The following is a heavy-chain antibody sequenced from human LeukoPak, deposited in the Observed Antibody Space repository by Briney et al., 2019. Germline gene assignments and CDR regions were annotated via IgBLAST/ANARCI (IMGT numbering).Heavy chain of an antibody. CDR3: ARDAVTGTRRFDY. CDR1: GGSFSGYY. CDR2: INHSGST. V-gene: IGHV4-34*01. J-gene: IGHJ4*02. Sequence: SETLSLTCAVYGGSFSGYYWSWIRQPPGKGLEWIGEINHSGSTNYNPSLKSRVTISVDTSKNQFSLKLSSVTAADTAVYYCARDAVTGTRRFDYWGQGTLVTVSS. D-gene: IGHD2-21*02.